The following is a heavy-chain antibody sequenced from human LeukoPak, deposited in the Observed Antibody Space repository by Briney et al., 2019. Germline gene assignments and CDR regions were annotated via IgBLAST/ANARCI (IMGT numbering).Heavy chain of an antibody. Sequence: SETLSLTCTVSGGSINSYYWSWIRQPPGEGLEWIGYIYYSGSTNYNPSLKSRVTISVDTSKNQFSLKLNSVTAADTAVYYCARGLEWLLYFDYWGQGTLVTVSS. V-gene: IGHV4-59*01. CDR1: GGSINSYY. CDR3: ARGLEWLLYFDY. CDR2: IYYSGST. D-gene: IGHD3-3*01. J-gene: IGHJ4*02.